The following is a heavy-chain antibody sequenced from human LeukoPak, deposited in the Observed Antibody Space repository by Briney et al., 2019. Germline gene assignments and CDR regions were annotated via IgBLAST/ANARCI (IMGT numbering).Heavy chain of an antibody. CDR2: IRSSLNM. CDR1: GFTFGGYT. CDR3: ARDAGIVAFDI. V-gene: IGHV3-21*01. Sequence: KPGGSLRLSCVASGFTFGGYTINWVRLAPGKGLEWVSSIRSSLNMYFAESVKGRFTISRDSARNSVSLQLNSLRVEDTAVYYCARDAGIVAFDIWGQGTVVTVSS. J-gene: IGHJ3*02. D-gene: IGHD2-15*01.